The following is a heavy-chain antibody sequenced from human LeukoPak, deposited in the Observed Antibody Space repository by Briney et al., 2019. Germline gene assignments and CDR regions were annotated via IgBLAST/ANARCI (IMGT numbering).Heavy chain of an antibody. J-gene: IGHJ6*02. CDR3: ARLGDGNSYGVRMKYYYGMDV. CDR2: INHSGST. V-gene: IGHV4-34*01. D-gene: IGHD5-18*01. Sequence: SETLSLTCAVYGGSFSGYYWSWIRQPPGKGLEWIGEINHSGSTNYNPSLKSRVTISVDTSKNQFSLKLSSVTAADTAVYYCARLGDGNSYGVRMKYYYGMDVWGQGTTVTVS. CDR1: GGSFSGYY.